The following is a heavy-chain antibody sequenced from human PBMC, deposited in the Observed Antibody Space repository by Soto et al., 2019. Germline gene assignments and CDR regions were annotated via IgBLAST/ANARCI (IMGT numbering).Heavy chain of an antibody. CDR1: GGSISSGGYS. CDR2: IYHSGST. Sequence: QLQLQESGSGLVKPSQTLSLTCAVSGGSISSGGYSWSWIRQPPGKGLEWIGYIYHSGSTYYNPSLKSRVTISVDRSKNQFSVKLSSVTAADTAVYYCAGGDDYGGNGGWGYWGQGTLVTVSS. V-gene: IGHV4-30-2*01. D-gene: IGHD4-17*01. CDR3: AGGDDYGGNGGWGY. J-gene: IGHJ4*02.